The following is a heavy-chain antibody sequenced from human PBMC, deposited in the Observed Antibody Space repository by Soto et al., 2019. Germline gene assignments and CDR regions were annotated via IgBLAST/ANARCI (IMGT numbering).Heavy chain of an antibody. V-gene: IGHV3-74*01. J-gene: IGHJ5*02. CDR2: IDTDGGGT. CDR1: GFTLGSHR. CDR3: ATVFDL. Sequence: DVQLVESGGGLVQPGGSLRVSCAASGFTLGSHRIHWVRQPPGKGLEWVSRIDTDGGGTSYADSVKGRFTISTDNAKNTVYLQMNGLRAEDTAVYYCATVFDLWGQGNLFTVSS.